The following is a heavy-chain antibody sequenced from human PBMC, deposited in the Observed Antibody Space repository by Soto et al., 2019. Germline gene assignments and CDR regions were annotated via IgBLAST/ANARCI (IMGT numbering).Heavy chain of an antibody. V-gene: IGHV1-3*01. CDR3: ASNPDYYDSSGWDSFDY. CDR1: GYTFTSYA. CDR2: INAGNGNT. Sequence: QVQLVQSGAEVQKPGASVKVSCKASGYTFTSYAMHWVRQAPGQRLEWMGWINAGNGNTKYSQKFQGRVTITRDTSASTAYMELSSLRSEDTAVYYCASNPDYYDSSGWDSFDYWGQGTLVTVSS. J-gene: IGHJ4*02. D-gene: IGHD3-22*01.